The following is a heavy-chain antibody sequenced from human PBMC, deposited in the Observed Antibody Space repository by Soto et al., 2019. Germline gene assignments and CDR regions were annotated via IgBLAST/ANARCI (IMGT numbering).Heavy chain of an antibody. Sequence: SVKVSCKASGGTFSSYTISWVRQAPGQGLEWIGRIIPILGIANYAQKFQGRVTITADKSTSTAYMELSSLRSEDTAVYYCARDRIVVVTASYYGMDVWGQGTTVTVSS. CDR2: IIPILGIA. D-gene: IGHD2-21*02. CDR3: ARDRIVVVTASYYGMDV. J-gene: IGHJ6*02. V-gene: IGHV1-69*04. CDR1: GGTFSSYT.